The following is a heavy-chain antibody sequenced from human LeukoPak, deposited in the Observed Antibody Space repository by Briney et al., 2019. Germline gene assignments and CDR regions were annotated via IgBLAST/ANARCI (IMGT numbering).Heavy chain of an antibody. CDR3: ATHSSSWSLYFDY. CDR2: VHNSGNS. J-gene: IGHJ4*02. Sequence: SETLSLTCTVSGGSINSDIHYWSWIRQHPEKGLEWIGYVHNSGNSYYNPSLQSRVTISIDTSKNQFSLKLSSVTAADTAVYYCATHSSSWSLYFDYWGQGTLVTVSS. V-gene: IGHV4-31*03. D-gene: IGHD6-13*01. CDR1: GGSINSDIHY.